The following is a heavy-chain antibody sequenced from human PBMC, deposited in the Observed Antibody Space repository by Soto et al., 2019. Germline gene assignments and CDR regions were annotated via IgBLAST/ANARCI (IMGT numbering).Heavy chain of an antibody. D-gene: IGHD4-17*01. V-gene: IGHV3-33*01. CDR3: ARDVSVSITEYHFNH. Sequence: QVQLVESGGGVVQPGKSLRLSCAASGFSFSSYGMHWVRQAPGKGLEWVAVIWHDGSNKYYADSVKGRFTISRDNSNNTLCLEMNSLRAEDTAVYYCARDVSVSITEYHFNHWGQGTLVTVSS. J-gene: IGHJ1*01. CDR2: IWHDGSNK. CDR1: GFSFSSYG.